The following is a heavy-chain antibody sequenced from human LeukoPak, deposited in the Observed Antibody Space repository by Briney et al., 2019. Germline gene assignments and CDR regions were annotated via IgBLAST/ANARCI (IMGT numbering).Heavy chain of an antibody. D-gene: IGHD4-17*01. Sequence: PSETLSLTCAVSGYSTSSGYYWGWIRQPPGKGLEWIGSIYHSGSTNYNPSLKSRVTISADTSKNQFSLKLSSVTAADTAVYYCARGLYGDYFLFDFWGQGTLVTVSS. CDR3: ARGLYGDYFLFDF. CDR1: GYSTSSGYY. V-gene: IGHV4-38-2*01. CDR2: IYHSGST. J-gene: IGHJ4*02.